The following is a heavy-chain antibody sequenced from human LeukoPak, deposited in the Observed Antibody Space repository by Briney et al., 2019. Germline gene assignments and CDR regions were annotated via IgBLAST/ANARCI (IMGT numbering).Heavy chain of an antibody. Sequence: APVKVSCKASGYTFTSYYMHWVRQAPGQGLEGMGIINPSGGSTSYAQKFQGRVTMTRDMSTSTVYMELSSLRSEDTAVYYCARRSIVGGPFDYWGQGTLVTVSS. V-gene: IGHV1-46*01. CDR1: GYTFTSYY. D-gene: IGHD1-26*01. J-gene: IGHJ4*02. CDR3: ARRSIVGGPFDY. CDR2: INPSGGST.